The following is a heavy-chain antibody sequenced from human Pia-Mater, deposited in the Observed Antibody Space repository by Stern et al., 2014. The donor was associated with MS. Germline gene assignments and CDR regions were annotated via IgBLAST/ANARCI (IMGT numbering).Heavy chain of an antibody. CDR3: VKDSSSTPGYYYGGMDV. CDR1: GFTFDDYA. D-gene: IGHD2-2*01. V-gene: IGHV3-9*01. CDR2: ISWNSDNI. Sequence: EVQLVESGGDLVQPGKSLRLSCAASGFTFDDYAMHWVRQIPGKGLEWVSHISWNSDNIGYADSVKGRFVISRYNAKNSLYLEMNRLRVEDTAMYYCVKDSSSTPGYYYGGMDVWGQGTTVTV. J-gene: IGHJ6*02.